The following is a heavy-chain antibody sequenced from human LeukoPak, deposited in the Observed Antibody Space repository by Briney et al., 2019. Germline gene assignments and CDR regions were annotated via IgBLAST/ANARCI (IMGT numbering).Heavy chain of an antibody. CDR3: VRDLDLGGYSSFEY. V-gene: IGHV3-74*01. Sequence: GGSLRLSCAASGFTFSSYFWMHWVRQAPGKGLVWVSRIKSDGSSSTYADSVKGRFTISRDNAKNSLHLQMNTLRAEDTAVYYCVRDLDLGGYSSFEYRGQGTLVTVSS. CDR2: IKSDGSSS. D-gene: IGHD4-23*01. J-gene: IGHJ4*02. CDR1: GFTFSSYFW.